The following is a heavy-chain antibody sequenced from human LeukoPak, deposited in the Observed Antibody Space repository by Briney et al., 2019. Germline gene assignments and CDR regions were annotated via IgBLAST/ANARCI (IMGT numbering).Heavy chain of an antibody. CDR3: AKLLMAMVRGVDIDC. CDR1: GFTFSSYS. CDR2: ISSSSSYI. J-gene: IGHJ4*02. D-gene: IGHD3-10*01. V-gene: IGHV3-21*04. Sequence: GGSLRLSCAASGFTFSSYSMNWVRQAPGKGLEWVSSISSSSSYIYYADSLKGRFTISRDNAKNSLYLQMNSLRAEDTGVYYCAKLLMAMVRGVDIDCWGQGTLVTVSS.